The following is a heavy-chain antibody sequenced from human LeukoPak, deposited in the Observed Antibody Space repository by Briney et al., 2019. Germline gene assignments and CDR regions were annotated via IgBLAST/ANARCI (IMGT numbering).Heavy chain of an antibody. CDR3: AKDPIPLLLLWFGESMVPGYYAMDV. D-gene: IGHD3-10*01. J-gene: IGHJ6*02. V-gene: IGHV3-30*18. Sequence: GGSLRLSCAASGFTFSSYGMHWVRQAPGKGLEWVAVISYDGSNKYYADSVKGRFTISRDNSKNTLYLQMNSLRAEDTAVYYCAKDPIPLLLLWFGESMVPGYYAMDVWGQGTTVTVSS. CDR2: ISYDGSNK. CDR1: GFTFSSYG.